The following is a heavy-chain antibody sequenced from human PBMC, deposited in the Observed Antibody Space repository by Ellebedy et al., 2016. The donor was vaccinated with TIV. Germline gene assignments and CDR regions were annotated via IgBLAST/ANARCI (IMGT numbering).Heavy chain of an antibody. J-gene: IGHJ4*02. V-gene: IGHV3-23*01. Sequence: RGGSLRLSCAASGLTFSSHAMSWVRQAPGKGLEWVSSITGSGDNTYYADSVKGRFTISRDNSKNTLYLQMISLRAEDTAIYYCAKDSGKYGWNSEYWGQGTQVTVSP. CDR2: ITGSGDNT. CDR3: AKDSGKYGWNSEY. CDR1: GLTFSSHA. D-gene: IGHD3-10*01.